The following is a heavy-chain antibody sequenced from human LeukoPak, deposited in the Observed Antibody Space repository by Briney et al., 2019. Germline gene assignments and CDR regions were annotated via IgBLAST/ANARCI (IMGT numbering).Heavy chain of an antibody. J-gene: IGHJ1*01. D-gene: IGHD6-13*01. V-gene: IGHV5-51*01. CDR2: VNPGDSDT. Sequence: GESLKISCKGSGYSFTSYWIGWVRQKPGKGLEWMGIVNPGDSDTRYSPSFQGQVTISVDKSISTAYLQWSSLQASDTAMYYCAAVPRIPAVGNTEYFQHWGQGTLVTVSS. CDR3: AAVPRIPAVGNTEYFQH. CDR1: GYSFTSYW.